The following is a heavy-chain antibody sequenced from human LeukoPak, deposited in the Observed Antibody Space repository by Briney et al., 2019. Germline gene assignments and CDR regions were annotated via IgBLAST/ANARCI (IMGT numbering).Heavy chain of an antibody. J-gene: IGHJ6*03. Sequence: SETLSLTCAVYGGSFSGYYWSWIRQPPGKGLEWIGEINHSGSTNYNPSLKSRVTISVDTSKNQFSLKLSSVTAADTAVYYCARRGYYYDSSGYYLPNYYYYYYMDVWGKGTTVTISS. CDR2: INHSGST. CDR1: GGSFSGYY. D-gene: IGHD3-22*01. V-gene: IGHV4-34*01. CDR3: ARRGYYYDSSGYYLPNYYYYYYMDV.